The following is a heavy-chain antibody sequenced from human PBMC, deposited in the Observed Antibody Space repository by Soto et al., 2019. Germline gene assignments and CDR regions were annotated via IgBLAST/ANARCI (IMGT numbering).Heavy chain of an antibody. J-gene: IGHJ4*02. CDR2: IYYSGST. CDR3: ARAAFRGYDKTCPLFYY. CDR1: GGSISSSSYY. Sequence: SETLSLTCTVSGGSISSSSYYWGWIRQPPGKGLEWIGSIYYSGSTYYNPSLKSRVTISVDTSKNQFSLKLSSVTAADTAVYYCARAAFRGYDKTCPLFYYCGQRTLVTVSS. V-gene: IGHV4-39*07. D-gene: IGHD5-12*01.